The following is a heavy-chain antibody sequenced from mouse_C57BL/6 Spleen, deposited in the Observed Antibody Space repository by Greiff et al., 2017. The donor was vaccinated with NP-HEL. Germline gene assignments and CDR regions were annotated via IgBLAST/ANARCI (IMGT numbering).Heavy chain of an antibody. CDR1: GYAFSSSW. Sequence: QVQLKESGPELVKPGASVKISCKASGYAFSSSWMNWVKQRPGKGLEWIGRIYPGDGDTNYNGKFKGKATLTADKSSSTAYMQLSSLTSEDSAVYFCARSRTGTVFDYWGQGTTLTVSS. CDR3: ARSRTGTVFDY. V-gene: IGHV1-82*01. CDR2: IYPGDGDT. J-gene: IGHJ2*01. D-gene: IGHD4-1*01.